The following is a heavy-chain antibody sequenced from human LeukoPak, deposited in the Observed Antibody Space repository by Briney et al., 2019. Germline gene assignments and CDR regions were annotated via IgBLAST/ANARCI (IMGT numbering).Heavy chain of an antibody. J-gene: IGHJ5*02. V-gene: IGHV1-46*01. CDR2: INPRGDGT. CDR3: AKETPNTGWFDP. CDR1: GYTFTSYY. D-gene: IGHD1-14*01. Sequence: ASVKVSCKASGYTFTSYYMHWVRQAPGQGLEWMGVINPRGDGTNYPQRFQGRVTLTRDTSTSTVYMELSSLRSEDTAIYYCAKETPNTGWFDPWGQGTLVTVSS.